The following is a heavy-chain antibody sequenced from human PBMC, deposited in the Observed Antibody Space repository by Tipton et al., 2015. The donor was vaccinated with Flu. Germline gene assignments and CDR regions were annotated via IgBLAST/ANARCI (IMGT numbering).Heavy chain of an antibody. J-gene: IGHJ5*02. CDR1: GYTFTSYD. V-gene: IGHV1-8*01. CDR2: MNPNSGNT. Sequence: QLVQSGPEVKKPGASVKVSCKASGYTFTSYDINWVRQATGQGLEWMGWMNPNSGNTGYAQQFLGRVTMTRDTSTSTVYMELSSLRSEDTAVYYCARDEVGATTMTWFDPWGQGTLVTVSS. D-gene: IGHD1-26*01. CDR3: ARDEVGATTMTWFDP.